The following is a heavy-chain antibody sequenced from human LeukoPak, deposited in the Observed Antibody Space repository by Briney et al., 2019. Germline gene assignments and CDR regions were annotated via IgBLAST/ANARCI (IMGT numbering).Heavy chain of an antibody. D-gene: IGHD3-22*01. V-gene: IGHV1-8*01. CDR2: MNPNSGNT. J-gene: IGHJ4*02. CDR3: ARFRATMIVVGLDY. Sequence: ASVKSSCKASGYTFTSYDINWGRQATGEGLEWMVSMNPNSGNTGYAQKFQGRFTMTRNTSKSTDYMELSSLRSEDTAVYYCARFRATMIVVGLDYWGQGTLVTVSS. CDR1: GYTFTSYD.